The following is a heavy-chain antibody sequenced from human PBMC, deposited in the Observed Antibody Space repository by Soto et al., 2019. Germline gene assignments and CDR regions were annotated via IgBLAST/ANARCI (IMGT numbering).Heavy chain of an antibody. CDR2: IHHSGST. CDR3: VISHESSGYFYV. D-gene: IGHD3-22*01. V-gene: IGHV4-4*02. J-gene: IGHJ4*02. Sequence: PNPNNNSWALVRQPPGKGLEWIGEIHHSGSTKYNPSLKSRVTISVDKSKNQFSLNLSSVTAADTAVYYCVISHESSGYFYVGGQGTVVTVSS. CDR1: PNPNNNS.